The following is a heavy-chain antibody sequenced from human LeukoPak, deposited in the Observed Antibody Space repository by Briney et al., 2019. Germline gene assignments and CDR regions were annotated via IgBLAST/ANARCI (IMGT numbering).Heavy chain of an antibody. D-gene: IGHD1-14*01. V-gene: IGHV5-51*01. Sequence: GESLKISCQGSGYNFPTYWIAWVRQMPGKGLEWMGIIYPGDSDTKYSPSFQGQVTISADDSINTAYLQWRSLKVSDTAMYYCARHGSSPFDFWGQGTLVTVSS. J-gene: IGHJ4*02. CDR3: ARHGSSPFDF. CDR2: IYPGDSDT. CDR1: GYNFPTYW.